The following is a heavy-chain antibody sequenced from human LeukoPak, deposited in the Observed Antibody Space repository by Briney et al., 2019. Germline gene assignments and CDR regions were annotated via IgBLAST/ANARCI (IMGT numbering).Heavy chain of an antibody. J-gene: IGHJ4*02. Sequence: SETLSLTCGVSDYSIISDYYWGWIRQPPGKGLGWIGSIYHSGSTYYNPSLKSRVTISVDTSKNQFSLKLTSVTAADTAVYYCARAGWIITSGIDYWGQGALVTVSS. CDR1: DYSIISDYY. D-gene: IGHD3-10*01. CDR2: IYHSGST. CDR3: ARAGWIITSGIDY. V-gene: IGHV4-38-2*01.